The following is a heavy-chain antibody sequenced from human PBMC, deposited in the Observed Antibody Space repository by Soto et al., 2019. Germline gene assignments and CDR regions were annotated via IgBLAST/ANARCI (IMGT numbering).Heavy chain of an antibody. CDR3: AKEGARLVVYGMDV. J-gene: IGHJ6*02. V-gene: IGHV3-74*01. Sequence: VQLVESGGGLVQPGGSLRLSCAASGFTLSSYWMHWVRQVPGKGLVWVSRISSDGSSTSYADSVKGRFTISRDNAKNTLYLQMNSLRAEDTAVYYCAKEGARLVVYGMDVWGQGTTVTVSS. CDR1: GFTLSSYW. D-gene: IGHD2-8*02. CDR2: ISSDGSST.